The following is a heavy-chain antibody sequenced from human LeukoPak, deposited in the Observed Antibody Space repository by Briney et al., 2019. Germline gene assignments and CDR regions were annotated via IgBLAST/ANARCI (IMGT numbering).Heavy chain of an antibody. V-gene: IGHV4-59*08. CDR3: ARHGIAAAGNYYFDY. J-gene: IGHJ4*02. D-gene: IGHD6-13*01. Sequence: PSETLSLTCTVSGGSISSYYWSWIRQPPGKGLEWIGYIYYSGSTNYNPSLKSRVTISVDTSKNQFSLKLSSVTAADTAVYYCARHGIAAAGNYYFDYWGQGTLVTVYS. CDR2: IYYSGST. CDR1: GGSISSYY.